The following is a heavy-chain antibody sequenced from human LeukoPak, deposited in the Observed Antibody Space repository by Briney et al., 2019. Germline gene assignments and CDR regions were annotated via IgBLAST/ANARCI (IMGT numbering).Heavy chain of an antibody. CDR2: IYYSGST. J-gene: IGHJ6*03. Sequence: SETLSLTCTVSGGSISSYYWSWIRQPPGKGLEWIGYIYYSGSTNYSPSLKSRVTISVDTSKNQFSLKLSSVTAADTAVYYCARHLRYYYMDVWGKGTTVTVSS. D-gene: IGHD3-3*01. CDR3: ARHLRYYYMDV. V-gene: IGHV4-59*08. CDR1: GGSISSYY.